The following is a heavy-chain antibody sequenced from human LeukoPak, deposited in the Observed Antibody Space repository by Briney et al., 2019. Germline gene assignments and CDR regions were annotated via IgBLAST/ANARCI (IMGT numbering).Heavy chain of an antibody. D-gene: IGHD3-10*01. CDR3: ARGGGYYGPDAFDI. V-gene: IGHV1-69*04. Sequence: SVKVSCKASGGTFSSYAISWVRQAPGQGLEWMGRIIPILGIANYAQKFQGRVTITADKSTSTAYMELSSLRSEDTAVYYCARGGGYYGPDAFDIWGQGTMVTVSS. J-gene: IGHJ3*02. CDR1: GGTFSSYA. CDR2: IIPILGIA.